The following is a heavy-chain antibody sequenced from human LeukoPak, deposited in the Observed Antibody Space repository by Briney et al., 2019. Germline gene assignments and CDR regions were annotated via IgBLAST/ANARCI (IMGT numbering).Heavy chain of an antibody. CDR2: INPNSGGT. D-gene: IGHD2-2*01. J-gene: IGHJ4*02. CDR1: GYSFSSYG. V-gene: IGHV1-2*02. Sequence: ASVRVSCKASGYSFSSYGISWVRQAPGQGLEWMGWINPNSGGTNYAQKFQGRVTMTRDTSISTAYMELSRLRSDDTAVYYCARGPPGVPAAPRPYYFDYWGQGTLVTVSS. CDR3: ARGPPGVPAAPRPYYFDY.